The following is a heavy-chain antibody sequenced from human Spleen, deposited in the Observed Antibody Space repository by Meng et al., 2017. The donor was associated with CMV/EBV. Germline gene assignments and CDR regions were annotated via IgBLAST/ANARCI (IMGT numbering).Heavy chain of an antibody. D-gene: IGHD3-9*01. CDR3: ARGGRYSHNWFDP. J-gene: IGHJ5*02. V-gene: IGHV3-21*01. Sequence: GESLKISCAASEVTFIFDDHAMHWVRQAPGKGLEWVSSISSSSSYIYYADSVKGRFTISRDNAKNSLYLQMNSLRAEDTAVYYCARGGRYSHNWFDPWGQGTLVTVSS. CDR1: EVTFIFDDHA. CDR2: ISSSSSYI.